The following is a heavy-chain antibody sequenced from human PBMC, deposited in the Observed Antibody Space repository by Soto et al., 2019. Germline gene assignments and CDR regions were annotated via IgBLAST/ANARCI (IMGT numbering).Heavy chain of an antibody. Sequence: PGGSLRLSCAASGFTFSSYGMHWVRQAPGKGLEWVAVISYDGSNKYYADSVKGRFTISRDNSKNTLYLQMNSLRAEDTAVYYCAKEALNYYDSSGYPDYSGQGTLVTVSS. D-gene: IGHD3-22*01. CDR3: AKEALNYYDSSGYPDY. V-gene: IGHV3-30*18. J-gene: IGHJ4*02. CDR2: ISYDGSNK. CDR1: GFTFSSYG.